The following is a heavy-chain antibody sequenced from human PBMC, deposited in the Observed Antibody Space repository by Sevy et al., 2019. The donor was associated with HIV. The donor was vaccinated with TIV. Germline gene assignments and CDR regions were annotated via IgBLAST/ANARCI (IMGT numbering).Heavy chain of an antibody. J-gene: IGHJ3*02. CDR2: ISGSGGST. D-gene: IGHD6-19*01. CDR3: AKDPYSSGFPDAFDI. V-gene: IGHV3-23*01. CDR1: GFTFSSYA. Sequence: GGSLRLSCAASGFTFSSYAMSWVRQAPGKGLEWVSAISGSGGSTYYADSVKGRFTISRDNSKNTLYLQMNSLRAEDPAVYYCAKDPYSSGFPDAFDIWGQGTMVTVSS.